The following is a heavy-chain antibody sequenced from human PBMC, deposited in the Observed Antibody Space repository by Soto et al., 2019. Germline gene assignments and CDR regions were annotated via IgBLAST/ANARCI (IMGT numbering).Heavy chain of an antibody. CDR3: AREATYYDILTGAFDAFDI. Sequence: QVQLQESGPGLVKPSQTLSLTCTVSGGSISSGGYYWSWIRQHPGKGLEWIGYIYYSGSTYYNPSLKSRVTIPVDTSKNQFSLKLSSVTAADTAVYYWAREATYYDILTGAFDAFDIWGQGTMVTVS. V-gene: IGHV4-31*03. CDR2: IYYSGST. J-gene: IGHJ3*02. CDR1: GGSISSGGYY. D-gene: IGHD3-9*01.